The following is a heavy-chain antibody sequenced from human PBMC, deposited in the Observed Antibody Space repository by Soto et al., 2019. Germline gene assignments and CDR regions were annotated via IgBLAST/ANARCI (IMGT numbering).Heavy chain of an antibody. Sequence: SETLSLTCTVSGGSISSYYWSWIRQPPGKGLEWIGYIYYSGSTNYNPSLKSRVTISVDTSKNQFSLKLSSVTAADTAVYYCARYSSSSRRAIYYFDYWGQGTLVTVSS. J-gene: IGHJ4*02. CDR1: GGSISSYY. V-gene: IGHV4-59*08. CDR2: IYYSGST. CDR3: ARYSSSSRRAIYYFDY. D-gene: IGHD6-6*01.